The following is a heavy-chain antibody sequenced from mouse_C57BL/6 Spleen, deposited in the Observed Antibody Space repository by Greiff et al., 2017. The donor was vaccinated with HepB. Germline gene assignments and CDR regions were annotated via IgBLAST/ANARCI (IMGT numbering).Heavy chain of an antibody. CDR3: ARGALRD. D-gene: IGHD3-1*01. J-gene: IGHJ2*01. V-gene: IGHV1-50*01. CDR1: GYTFTSYW. Sequence: QVQLQQPGAELVKPGASVKLSCKASGYTFTSYWMQWVKQRPGQGLEWIGEIDPSDSYTSYNQKFKGKATLTVDTSSSTAYMQLSSLTSEDSAVYYCARGALRDWGQGTTLTVSS. CDR2: IDPSDSYT.